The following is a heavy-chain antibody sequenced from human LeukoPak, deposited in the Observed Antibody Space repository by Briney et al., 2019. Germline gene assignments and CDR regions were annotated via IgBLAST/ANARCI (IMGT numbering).Heavy chain of an antibody. J-gene: IGHJ4*02. Sequence: PGGSLRLSCAASGFTFSSYKVNWVRQAPGKGLEWVSSISSSSSYIYYADSVKGRFTISRDNARNSLYLQMNSLRAEDTAVYYCARESGSGEFDYWGQGTLVTVSS. V-gene: IGHV3-21*01. CDR3: ARESGSGEFDY. CDR1: GFTFSSYK. D-gene: IGHD2-15*01. CDR2: ISSSSSYI.